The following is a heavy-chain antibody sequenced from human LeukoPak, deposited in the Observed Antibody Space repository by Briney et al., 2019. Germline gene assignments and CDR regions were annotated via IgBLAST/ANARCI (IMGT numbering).Heavy chain of an antibody. V-gene: IGHV4-39*07. J-gene: IGHJ4*02. CDR3: ARITGGYSSSL. D-gene: IGHD6-6*01. CDR1: GGSIISGDYH. CDR2: ISYSGNT. Sequence: SETLSLTCTVSGGSIISGDYHWGWVRQPPGKGLEWIGTISYSGNTDYNPSLRSRVTISVDTSKNQFSLRLSSVTAADTAVYYCARITGGYSSSLWGQGTLVTVSS.